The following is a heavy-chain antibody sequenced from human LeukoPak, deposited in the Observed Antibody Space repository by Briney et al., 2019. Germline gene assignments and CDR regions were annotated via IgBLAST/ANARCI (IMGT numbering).Heavy chain of an antibody. CDR2: ISSGSGTI. CDR3: ARLSSGYYDSSGKSPVDY. V-gene: IGHV3-48*01. CDR1: GFTFSDYS. Sequence: GGSLRLSCAASGFTFSDYSLNWVRQAPGKGLEWISYISSGSGTIYYADSVKGRFTISRDDAKNTLYLQMHSLRADDTAVYYCARLSSGYYDSSGKSPVDYWGQGTLVTVSS. D-gene: IGHD3-22*01. J-gene: IGHJ4*02.